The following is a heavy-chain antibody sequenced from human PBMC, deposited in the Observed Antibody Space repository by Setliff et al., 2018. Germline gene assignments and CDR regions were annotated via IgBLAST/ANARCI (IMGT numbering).Heavy chain of an antibody. V-gene: IGHV3-48*01. CDR2: ISSGSNSI. CDR1: GFTFSIYS. J-gene: IGHJ6*03. Sequence: GGSLRLSCTASGFTFSIYSMNWVRQAPGKGLEWIAYISSGSNSIFHADSVMGRFTISRDNARNSLYLQMNRLSPEDTAVYYCAKSGGDHCCPLYHHYYMDVWGTGTTVTVSS. D-gene: IGHD2-21*02. CDR3: AKSGGDHCCPLYHHYYMDV.